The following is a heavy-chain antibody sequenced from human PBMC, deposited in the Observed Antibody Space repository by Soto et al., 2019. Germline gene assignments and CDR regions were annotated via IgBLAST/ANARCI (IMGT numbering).Heavy chain of an antibody. CDR2: INPNSGGT. J-gene: IGHJ3*02. Sequence: ASVQVSCKASGYTFTGYYMHWVRQAPGQGLEWMGWINPNSGGTNYAQKFQGRVTMTRDTSISTAYMELSRLRSDDTAVYYCARDGSSGYYPDAFDIWGQGTMVTVSS. D-gene: IGHD3-22*01. CDR3: ARDGSSGYYPDAFDI. V-gene: IGHV1-2*02. CDR1: GYTFTGYY.